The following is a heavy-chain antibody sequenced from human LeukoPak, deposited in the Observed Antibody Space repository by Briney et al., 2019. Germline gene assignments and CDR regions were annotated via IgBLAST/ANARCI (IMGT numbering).Heavy chain of an antibody. CDR2: TYYRSKWYN. D-gene: IGHD5-18*01. CDR3: ARDWSWYGYGDVYFDY. J-gene: IGHJ4*02. Sequence: SQTLSLTCAISGDSVSSNSAAWNWIRQSPSRGLEWLGRTYYRSKWYNDYAVSVKSRITINPDTSKNQFSLQLNSVTPEDTAVYYCARDWSWYGYGDVYFDYWGQGTLVTVSS. CDR1: GDSVSSNSAA. V-gene: IGHV6-1*01.